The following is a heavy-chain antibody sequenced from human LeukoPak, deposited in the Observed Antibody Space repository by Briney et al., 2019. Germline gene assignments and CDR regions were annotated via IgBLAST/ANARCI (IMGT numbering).Heavy chain of an antibody. CDR3: AKDNGRGYCIGGSRYFDY. CDR2: ISGSGGST. V-gene: IGHV3-23*01. Sequence: GGSLRLSCAASGFTFSSYAMSWVRQAPGKGLEWVSAISGSGGSTYYADSVKGRFTISRDNSKNTLYLQMNSRRAEGTAVYYCAKDNGRGYCIGGSRYFDYGGQGTLVTVPS. D-gene: IGHD2-15*01. CDR1: GFTFSSYA. J-gene: IGHJ4*02.